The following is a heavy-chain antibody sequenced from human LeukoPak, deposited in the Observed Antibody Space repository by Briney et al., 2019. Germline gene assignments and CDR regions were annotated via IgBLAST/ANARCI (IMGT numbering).Heavy chain of an antibody. Sequence: PSETLSLTCTVSGGSIGSSTSYWGWIRQPPRKGLEWIGSVFHSGTTYYNPSLKSRITISVDTSKNQFSLRLSSVTAADTAVYYCARRDSSGGNPVLDYWGQGTLVTVSS. CDR1: GGSIGSSTSY. CDR3: ARRDSSGGNPVLDY. V-gene: IGHV4-39*01. J-gene: IGHJ4*02. D-gene: IGHD4-23*01. CDR2: VFHSGTT.